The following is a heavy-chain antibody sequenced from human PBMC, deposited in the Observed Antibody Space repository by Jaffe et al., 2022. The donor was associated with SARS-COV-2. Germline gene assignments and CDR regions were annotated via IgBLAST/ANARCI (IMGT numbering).Heavy chain of an antibody. J-gene: IGHJ4*02. D-gene: IGHD3-9*01. CDR3: ASNTYYDILTGYYNPITDY. CDR2: ISSSSSYI. V-gene: IGHV3-21*01. Sequence: EVQLVESGGGLVKPGGSLRLSCAASGFTFSSYSMNWVRQAPGKGLEWVSSISSSSSYIYYADSVKGRFTISRDNAKNSLYLQMNSLRAEDTAVYYCASNTYYDILTGYYNPITDYWGQGTLVTVSS. CDR1: GFTFSSYS.